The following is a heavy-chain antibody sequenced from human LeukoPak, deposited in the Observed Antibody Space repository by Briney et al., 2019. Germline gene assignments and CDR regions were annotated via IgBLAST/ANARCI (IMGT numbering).Heavy chain of an antibody. J-gene: IGHJ4*02. Sequence: SETLSLTCTVSGDSLSTYYWSWIRQPPGKGLEWIGYIYYSGSTNYNPSLKSRVTISVDTSKNQFSLKLSSVTAADTAVYYCARNPWVGYFDYWGQGTPVTVSS. V-gene: IGHV4-59*01. CDR3: ARNPWVGYFDY. CDR1: GDSLSTYY. D-gene: IGHD1-26*01. CDR2: IYYSGST.